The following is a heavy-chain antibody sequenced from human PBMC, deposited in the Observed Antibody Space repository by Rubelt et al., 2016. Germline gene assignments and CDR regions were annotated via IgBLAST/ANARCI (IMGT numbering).Heavy chain of an antibody. CDR3: ATTGRSWD. D-gene: IGHD6-13*01. J-gene: IGHJ4*02. CDR2: FDPEDGET. Sequence: QAPGKGLEWMGGFDPEDGETIYAQKFQGRVTMTEDTSTGTAYMELRSLRSEDTAVYYCATTGRSWDWGQGTLVTVSS. V-gene: IGHV1-24*01.